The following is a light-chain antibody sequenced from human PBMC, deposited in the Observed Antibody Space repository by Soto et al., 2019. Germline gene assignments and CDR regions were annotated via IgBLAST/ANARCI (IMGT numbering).Light chain of an antibody. J-gene: IGKJ4*01. Sequence: DIVITQSPATLSVSPGERATLSCRASQTVRNNYLAWYQQKPGQAPRLLIYDASSRATGIPDRFSGGGSGTDFTLTISRLEPEDFAVYYCQQFSSYPLTFGGGTKVDIK. V-gene: IGKV3-20*01. CDR3: QQFSSYPLT. CDR2: DAS. CDR1: QTVRNNY.